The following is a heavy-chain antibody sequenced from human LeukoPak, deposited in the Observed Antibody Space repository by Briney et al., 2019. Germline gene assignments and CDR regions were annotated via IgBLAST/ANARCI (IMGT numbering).Heavy chain of an antibody. D-gene: IGHD3-10*01. CDR2: ISYDGSNK. J-gene: IGHJ4*02. V-gene: IGHV3-30*04. CDR1: GFTFSSYA. Sequence: GGSLRLSCAASGFTFSSYAMHWVRQAPGKGLEWVAVISYDGSNKYCADSVKGRFTISRDNSKNTLYLQMNSLRAEDTAVYYCARDHRPMGSGLFDYWGQGTLVTVSS. CDR3: ARDHRPMGSGLFDY.